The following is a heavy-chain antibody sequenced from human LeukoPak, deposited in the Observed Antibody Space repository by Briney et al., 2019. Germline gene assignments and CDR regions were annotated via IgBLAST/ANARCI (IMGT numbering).Heavy chain of an antibody. Sequence: PGGSLRLSCAASGFTFSSYAMHWVRQAPGKGLEYVSAISSNGGSTYYANSVKGRFTISRDNSKNTLYLQMGSLRAEDMAVYYCARGGYYYGSGSYYSNWGQGTLVTVS. D-gene: IGHD3-10*01. J-gene: IGHJ4*02. CDR2: ISSNGGST. V-gene: IGHV3-64*01. CDR1: GFTFSSYA. CDR3: ARGGYYYGSGSYYSN.